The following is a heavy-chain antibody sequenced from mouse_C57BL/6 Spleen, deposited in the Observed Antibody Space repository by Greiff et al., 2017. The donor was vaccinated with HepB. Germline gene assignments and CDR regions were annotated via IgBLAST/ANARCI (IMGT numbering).Heavy chain of an antibody. V-gene: IGHV5-9*01. CDR3: ARWRIMTTVGGGYFDV. J-gene: IGHJ1*03. CDR2: ISGGGGNT. CDR1: GFTFSSYT. D-gene: IGHD1-1*01. Sequence: EVQLQQSGGGLVKPGGSLKLSCAASGFTFSSYTMSWVRQTPEKRLEWVATISGGGGNTYYPDSVKGRFTISRDNAKNTLYLQMSSLRSEDTALYYCARWRIMTTVGGGYFDVWGTGTTVTVSS.